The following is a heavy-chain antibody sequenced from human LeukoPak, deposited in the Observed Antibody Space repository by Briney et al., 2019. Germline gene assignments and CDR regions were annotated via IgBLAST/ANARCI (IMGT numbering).Heavy chain of an antibody. D-gene: IGHD4-17*01. V-gene: IGHV4-4*07. J-gene: IGHJ4*02. Sequence: PSGTLSLTCAVSGGSISSYYWTWIRQPAGKALEWIGRIYTTGSTNYNPSLKSRVTMSLDTSKNQFSLKLGSVTAADTAVYYCARGNGDYALTRWGQGTLVTVSS. CDR3: ARGNGDYALTR. CDR1: GGSISSYY. CDR2: IYTTGST.